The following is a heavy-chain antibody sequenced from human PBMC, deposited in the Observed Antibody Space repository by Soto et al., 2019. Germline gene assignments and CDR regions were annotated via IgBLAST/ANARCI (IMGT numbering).Heavy chain of an antibody. D-gene: IGHD6-13*01. J-gene: IGHJ6*03. V-gene: IGHV4-59*08. CDR2: IYYSGST. CDR3: ARHSSVAAAGPYYYYYYMDV. Sequence: SETLSLTCTVSGGSISSYYWSWIRQPPGKGLEWIGYIYYSGSTNYNPALKSRVTISADTSKDQFSLKLSYVTAADTAVYYCARHSSVAAAGPYYYYYYMDVWGKGTTVTVSS. CDR1: GGSISSYY.